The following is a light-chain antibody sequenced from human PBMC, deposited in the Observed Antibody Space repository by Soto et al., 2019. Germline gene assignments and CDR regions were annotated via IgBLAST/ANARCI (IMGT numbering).Light chain of an antibody. Sequence: EIVMTQSPATLSVSPGERATLSCRASQSVSSNLAWYQQKPGQAPRIIIYGASTRATGIPARFSGSGSGTECTLTISSLQSEDVAVYYCQQYNNWPLTLGGGTKVDIK. CDR1: QSVSSN. CDR3: QQYNNWPLT. V-gene: IGKV3-15*01. J-gene: IGKJ4*01. CDR2: GAS.